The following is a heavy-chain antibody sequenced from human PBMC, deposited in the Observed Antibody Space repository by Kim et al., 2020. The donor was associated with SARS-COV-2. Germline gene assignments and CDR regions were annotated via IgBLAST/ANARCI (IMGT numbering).Heavy chain of an antibody. V-gene: IGHV3-30-3*01. CDR3: ARGNYHESLSLYDFYNGMDV. CDR1: GLSFDDSA. J-gene: IGHJ6*02. D-gene: IGHD2-21*02. CDR2: ISYDGRNK. Sequence: GGSLRLSCAASGLSFDDSAMNWVRQAPGKGLEWLAVISYDGRNKDYADSVKGRFTISRDNPKRTLFLQMNSLRVEDTGVYYCARGNYHESLSLYDFYNGMDVWGQGKTVTVSS.